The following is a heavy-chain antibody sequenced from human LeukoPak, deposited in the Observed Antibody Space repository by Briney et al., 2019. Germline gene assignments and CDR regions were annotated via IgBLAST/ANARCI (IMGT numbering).Heavy chain of an antibody. D-gene: IGHD3-9*01. CDR3: ARTPDYDILTGYHHDAFDI. CDR2: IYYSGST. Sequence: SETLSLTCTVSGGSIGSSSYYWGWIRQPPGKGLEWIGSIYYSGSTYYNPSLKSRVTISVDTSKNQFSLKLSSVTAADTAVYYCARTPDYDILTGYHHDAFDIWGQGTMVTVSS. CDR1: GGSIGSSSYY. V-gene: IGHV4-39*01. J-gene: IGHJ3*02.